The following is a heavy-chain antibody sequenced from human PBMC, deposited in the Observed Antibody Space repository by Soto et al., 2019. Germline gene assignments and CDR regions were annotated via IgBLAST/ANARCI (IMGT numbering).Heavy chain of an antibody. CDR3: ASLRPLRYFDWPNDAFDI. J-gene: IGHJ3*02. D-gene: IGHD3-9*01. CDR1: GFTFSSYS. Sequence: PGGSLRLSCAASGFTFSSYSMNWVRQAPGKGLEWVSSISSSSSYIYYADSVKGRFTISRDNAKNSLYLQMNSLRAEDTAVYYCASLRPLRYFDWPNDAFDIWGQGTMVTVSS. CDR2: ISSSSSYI. V-gene: IGHV3-21*01.